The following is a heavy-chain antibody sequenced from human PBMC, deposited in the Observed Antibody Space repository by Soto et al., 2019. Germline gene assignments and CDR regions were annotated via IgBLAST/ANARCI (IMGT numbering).Heavy chain of an antibody. CDR1: GFRFGTHG. V-gene: IGHV3-30*03. Sequence: GGSLRLSCEGSGFRFGTHGMHLVRQAPGKGLEWVAVTSTDGSDPRYGESVMGRVTISRDNSKNILYLQLNSLRIEDTAVYYCARDDYGGNTHFLDHWGQGALVTVSS. CDR2: TSTDGSDP. CDR3: ARDDYGGNTHFLDH. J-gene: IGHJ4*02. D-gene: IGHD4-17*01.